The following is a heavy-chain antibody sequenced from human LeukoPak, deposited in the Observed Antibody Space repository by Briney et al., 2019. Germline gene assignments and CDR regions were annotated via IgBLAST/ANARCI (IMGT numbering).Heavy chain of an antibody. CDR2: IKQDGSEK. V-gene: IGHV3-7*01. J-gene: IGHJ4*02. CDR1: GFTFSSYW. CDR3: ARAYCGGDCYFSYFDY. D-gene: IGHD2-21*02. Sequence: PGGSLRLSCVASGFTFSSYWMSWVRQAPGKGLEWVANIKQDGSEKYYVDSVKGRFTISRDNAKNSLYLQMNSLRAEDTAVYYCARAYCGGDCYFSYFDYWGQGTLVTVSS.